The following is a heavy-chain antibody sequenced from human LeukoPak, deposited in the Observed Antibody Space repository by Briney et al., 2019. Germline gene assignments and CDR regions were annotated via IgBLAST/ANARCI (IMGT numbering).Heavy chain of an antibody. CDR3: ARGRTFDN. CDR2: ISYSGST. CDR1: GGSITISNYF. J-gene: IGHJ4*02. Sequence: SETLSLTCSVSGGSITISNYFWGWIRQPPGKGLEWIGYISYSGSTNYNPSLKSRVTISVDTSKNQFSLRLSSVTAADTAVYYCARGRTFDNWGQGTLVTVSS. V-gene: IGHV4-61*05.